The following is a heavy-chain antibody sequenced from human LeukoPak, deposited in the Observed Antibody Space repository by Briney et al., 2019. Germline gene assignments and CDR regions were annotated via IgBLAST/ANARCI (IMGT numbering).Heavy chain of an antibody. Sequence: NHGESLKISCKGSGYSFTSYWIGLVRQMPGKGLEWMGIIYPGDSDTRYSPSFQGQVTISADKSISTAYLQWSSLKASDTAVYYCARPVTRGLSFDYWGQGTLVTVPS. CDR3: ARPVTRGLSFDY. CDR2: IYPGDSDT. V-gene: IGHV5-51*01. CDR1: GYSFTSYW. J-gene: IGHJ4*02. D-gene: IGHD3-16*02.